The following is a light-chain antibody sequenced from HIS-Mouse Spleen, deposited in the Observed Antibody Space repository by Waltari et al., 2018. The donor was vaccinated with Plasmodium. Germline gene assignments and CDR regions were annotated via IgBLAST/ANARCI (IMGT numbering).Light chain of an antibody. CDR2: KDS. V-gene: IGLV3-25*03. J-gene: IGLJ3*02. CDR3: QSADSSGTYWV. Sequence: SYELTQPPSVSVSPGQTARTTCSGDALPNQYAYWYQQKPGQAPVLVIYKDSERPSGIPERFSGSSSGTTVTLTISGVQAEDEADYYCQSADSSGTYWVFGGGTKLTVL. CDR1: ALPNQY.